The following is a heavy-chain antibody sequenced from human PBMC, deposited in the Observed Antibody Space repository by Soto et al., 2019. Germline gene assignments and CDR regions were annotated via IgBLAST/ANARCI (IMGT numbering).Heavy chain of an antibody. CDR1: GFTFSSYW. V-gene: IGHV3-74*01. CDR2: INSDGSST. J-gene: IGHJ4*02. D-gene: IGHD7-27*01. Sequence: GESLKISCAASGFTFSSYWMHWVRQAPGKGLVWVSRINSDGSSTSYADSVKGRFTISRDNAKNTLYLQMNSLRAEDTAVYYCAREALGIHPFDYWGQGTLVTVSS. CDR3: AREALGIHPFDY.